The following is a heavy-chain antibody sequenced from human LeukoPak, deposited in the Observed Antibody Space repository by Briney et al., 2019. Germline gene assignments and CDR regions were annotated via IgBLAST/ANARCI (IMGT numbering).Heavy chain of an antibody. CDR2: INPNSGGT. CDR1: GYTFTFYY. Sequence: ASVKVSCKASGYTFTFYYMHWVRQAPGQGLEWMGWINPNSGGTNYAQKFQGWVTMTRDTSISTAYMELSRLRSDDTAVYYCAREVDYGSGIGDYWGQGTLVTVSS. CDR3: AREVDYGSGIGDY. D-gene: IGHD3-10*01. V-gene: IGHV1-2*04. J-gene: IGHJ4*02.